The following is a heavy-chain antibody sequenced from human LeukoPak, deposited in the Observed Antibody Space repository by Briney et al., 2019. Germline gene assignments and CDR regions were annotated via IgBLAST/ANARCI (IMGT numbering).Heavy chain of an antibody. CDR1: GGSISSYY. J-gene: IGHJ3*02. Sequence: SETLSLTCTVSGGSISSYYWSWIRQPPGKGLEWIGSIYHSGSTYYNPSLKSRVTISVDTSKNQFSLKLSSVTAADTAVYYCVGTRTSYYTLSLDAFDIWGQGTMVTVSS. D-gene: IGHD1-26*01. V-gene: IGHV4-59*04. CDR3: VGTRTSYYTLSLDAFDI. CDR2: IYHSGST.